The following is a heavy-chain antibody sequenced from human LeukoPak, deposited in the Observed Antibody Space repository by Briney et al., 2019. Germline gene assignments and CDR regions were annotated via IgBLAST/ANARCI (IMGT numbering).Heavy chain of an antibody. CDR3: TLWFGESIY. D-gene: IGHD3-10*01. J-gene: IGHJ4*02. Sequence: GGSLRLSCAASGFIFSNAWMSWVRQAPGKGLEWVGRIKSKADGGATDYAAPVKSTFTISRDDSKKTLYLQMNSPKIEDTAVYYCTLWFGESIYWGQGTLVTVSS. CDR1: GFIFSNAW. CDR2: IKSKADGGAT. V-gene: IGHV3-15*01.